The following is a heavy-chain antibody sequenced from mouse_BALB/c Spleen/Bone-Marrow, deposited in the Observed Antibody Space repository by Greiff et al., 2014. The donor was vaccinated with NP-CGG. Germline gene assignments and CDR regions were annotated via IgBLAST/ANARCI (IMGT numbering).Heavy chain of an antibody. D-gene: IGHD2-1*01. CDR2: INPYNGAT. J-gene: IGHJ1*01. V-gene: IGHV1-31*01. Sequence: VQLQQSGPELVKPGASVKISCKASGYSFTGYYMHWVKQSHVKSLEWIGHINPYNGATSYNQNFKDKASLTVDKSSSTAYMEHHSLTSEDSAVYYCARGYGNYDYWYFDVWGAGTTVTVSS. CDR1: GYSFTGYY. CDR3: ARGYGNYDYWYFDV.